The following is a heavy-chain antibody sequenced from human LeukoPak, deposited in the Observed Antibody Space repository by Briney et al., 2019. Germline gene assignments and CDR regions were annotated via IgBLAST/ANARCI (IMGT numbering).Heavy chain of an antibody. CDR1: GFAVGSNY. Sequence: GGSLRLSCVASGFAVGSNYMSWVLQAPGKGLEWVSLIYSGGAIRYADSVKGRFTISRDNSKNTLSLQMNDLTVEDTARYYCARRPGNWGQGILVTVSS. CDR3: ARRPGN. J-gene: IGHJ4*02. CDR2: IYSGGAI. D-gene: IGHD1-14*01. V-gene: IGHV3-53*01.